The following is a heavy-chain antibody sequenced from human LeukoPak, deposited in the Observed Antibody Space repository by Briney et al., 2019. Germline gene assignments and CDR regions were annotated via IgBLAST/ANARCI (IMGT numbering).Heavy chain of an antibody. CDR3: PKQIASAGMACFDF. Sequence: SETLSLTWTVAGVSIRCLYWDWIRQPAGKGLELNGRIYSTGCSNYNSSLKRRATMSVDTSKHQFSLRPRSVTAADTAGYYFPKQIASAGMACFDFWGQGALVTVSS. D-gene: IGHD6-13*01. CDR1: GVSIRCLY. V-gene: IGHV4-4*07. J-gene: IGHJ4*02. CDR2: IYSTGCS.